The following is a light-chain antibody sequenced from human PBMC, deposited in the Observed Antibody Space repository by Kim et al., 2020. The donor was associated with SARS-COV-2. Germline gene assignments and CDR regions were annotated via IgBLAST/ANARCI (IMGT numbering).Light chain of an antibody. V-gene: IGKV1-17*03. CDR2: AVS. CDR3: LQHDTFPYT. CDR1: QAIGNS. J-gene: IGKJ2*01. Sequence: DIQMTQSPSAMSAPVGDRVSITCRASQAIGNSLAWSQQKPGKVPERLIYAVSSLQSGVPSRFSGSGYGTEFTLTISSLQPEDFATYYCLQHDTFPYTFGQGTKVEI.